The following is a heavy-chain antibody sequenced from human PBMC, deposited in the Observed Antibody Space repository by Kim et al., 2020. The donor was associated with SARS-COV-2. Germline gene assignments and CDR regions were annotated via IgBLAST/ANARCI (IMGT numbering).Heavy chain of an antibody. V-gene: IGHV3-73*01. D-gene: IGHD6-19*01. Sequence: GGSLRLSCAASGFTFSDSTIHWVRQASGKGLEWIGRIRNIGDTYAAAYAESVKGRFTISRDVSKETTFLQMTRLQSEDTALYYCARHKSTPDLEVSGGCDFWGQGTQVTVSS. CDR1: GFTFSDST. CDR3: ARHKSTPDLEVSGGCDF. J-gene: IGHJ4*02. CDR2: IRNIGDTYAA.